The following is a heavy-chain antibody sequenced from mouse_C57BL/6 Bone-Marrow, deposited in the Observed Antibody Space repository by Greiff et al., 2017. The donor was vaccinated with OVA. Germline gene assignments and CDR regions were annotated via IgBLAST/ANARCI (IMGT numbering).Heavy chain of an antibody. CDR2: ISDGGSYT. V-gene: IGHV5-4*01. CDR1: GFTFSSYA. J-gene: IGHJ1*03. Sequence: EVQLVESGGGLVKPGGSLKLSCAASGFTFSSYAMSWVRQTPEKRLEWVATISDGGSYTYYPDNVKGRFTISRDNAKNNLYLQMSHLKSEDTAMYYCASRTTVVDWYFDVWGTGTTVTVSS. CDR3: ASRTTVVDWYFDV. D-gene: IGHD1-1*01.